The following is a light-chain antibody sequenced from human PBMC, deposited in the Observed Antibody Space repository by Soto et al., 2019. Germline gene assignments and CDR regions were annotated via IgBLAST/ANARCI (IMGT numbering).Light chain of an antibody. J-gene: IGKJ5*01. CDR3: QQRSNWPTIT. CDR2: DAS. CDR1: QSVSSY. Sequence: ELVLTQSPATLSLSPGERATLSCRASQSVSSYLAWYQQKPGHAPRLLIYDASNRATGIPARFSGSGSGTDFTLTISSLEPEDFAVYYCQQRSNWPTITFGQGTRLEIK. V-gene: IGKV3-11*01.